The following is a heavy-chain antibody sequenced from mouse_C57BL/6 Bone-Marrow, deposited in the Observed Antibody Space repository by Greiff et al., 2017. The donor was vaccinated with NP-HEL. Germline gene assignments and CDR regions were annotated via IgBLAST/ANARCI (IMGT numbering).Heavy chain of an antibody. V-gene: IGHV1-55*01. CDR3: ARGGKLGPLFAY. J-gene: IGHJ3*01. CDR1: GYTFTSYW. CDR2: IYPGSGST. Sequence: VKLQQPGAELVKPGASVKMSCKASGYTFTSYWITWVKQRPGQGLEWIGDIYPGSGSTNYNEKFKSKATLTVDTSSSTAYMQLSSLTSEDSAVYYCARGGKLGPLFAYWGQGTLVTVSA. D-gene: IGHD4-1*01.